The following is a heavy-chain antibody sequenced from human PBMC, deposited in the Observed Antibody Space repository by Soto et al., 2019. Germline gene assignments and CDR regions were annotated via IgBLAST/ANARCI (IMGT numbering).Heavy chain of an antibody. Sequence: PSQTLSLTCAISGDSVSNISAAWTWIRQSPSRGLEWLGRTYYRSEWYNDYAVSVKSRITIMPDTSRNQFSLQLTSVTPEDTAVYYCAREAWATLTNVYSYGADVWGQGTAVTVS. CDR3: AREAWATLTNVYSYGADV. J-gene: IGHJ6*02. D-gene: IGHD2-15*01. V-gene: IGHV6-1*01. CDR2: TYYRSEWYN. CDR1: GDSVSNISAA.